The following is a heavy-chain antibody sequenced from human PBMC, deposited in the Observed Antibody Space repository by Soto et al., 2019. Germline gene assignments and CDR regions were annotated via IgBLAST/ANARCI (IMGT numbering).Heavy chain of an antibody. CDR3: ARHFYYGDYRGY. CDR2: IYYSGST. CDR1: GGSISSSSYY. D-gene: IGHD4-17*01. J-gene: IGHJ4*02. Sequence: QLQLQESGPGLVKPSETLSLTCTVPGGSISSSSYYWGWIRQPPGKGLEWIGSIYYSGSTYYNPSLKSRVTISVDTSKNQFSLKLSSVTAADTAVYYCARHFYYGDYRGYWGQGTLVTVSS. V-gene: IGHV4-39*01.